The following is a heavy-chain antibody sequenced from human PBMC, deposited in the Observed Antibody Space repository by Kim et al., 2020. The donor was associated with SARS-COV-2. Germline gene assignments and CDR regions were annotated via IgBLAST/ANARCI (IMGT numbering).Heavy chain of an antibody. Sequence: GGSLRLSCAGAGFTFNNAWMSWVRQAPGKGLEWVGRILSKDFGERTDYNAPVKGRFTISRDDSKNMVHLQMNSLKADDTAVYYCTTDPGDGRGFGPGYWGQGALVTVSSDVWGQGTTVTVSS. CDR3: TTDPGDGRGFGPGYWGQGALVTVSSDV. D-gene: IGHD3-22*01. V-gene: IGHV3-15*01. CDR2: ILSKDFGERT. CDR1: GFTFNNAW. J-gene: IGHJ6*02.